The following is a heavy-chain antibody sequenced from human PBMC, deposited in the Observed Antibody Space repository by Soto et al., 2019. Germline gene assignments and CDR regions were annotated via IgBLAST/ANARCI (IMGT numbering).Heavy chain of an antibody. CDR1: GFTFSAYW. Sequence: EVQLGESWGGLVQPGGSLRLSCAVSGFTFSAYWMHWVRQTPGKGLVWVSRINPDGTKTNYADSVEGRFTISRDNAKSTLYLQMNSLSAEDTAIYFCSSDTFGLRDTWGQGTLVTVSS. J-gene: IGHJ5*02. CDR2: INPDGTKT. D-gene: IGHD3-3*01. V-gene: IGHV3-74*01. CDR3: SSDTFGLRDT.